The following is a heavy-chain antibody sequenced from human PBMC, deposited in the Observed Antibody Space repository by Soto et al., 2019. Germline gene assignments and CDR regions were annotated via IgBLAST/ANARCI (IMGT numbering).Heavy chain of an antibody. CDR2: MYYSGIT. CDR1: GAPVTSETHF. Sequence: QVQLQESGPGLVKPSETLSLTCTVSGAPVTSETHFWTWIRQPPGKVLEWIGYMYYSGITNSNPALKSRVTLSVDRSRNQFSLSLNSVTAADTAVYYGSREEMSGTYYGDYWGPGTQVTVSS. V-gene: IGHV4-61*01. D-gene: IGHD1-26*01. J-gene: IGHJ4*02. CDR3: SREEMSGTYYGDY.